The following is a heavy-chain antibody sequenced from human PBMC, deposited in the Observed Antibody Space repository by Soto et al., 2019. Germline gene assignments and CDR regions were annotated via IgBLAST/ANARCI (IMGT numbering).Heavy chain of an antibody. V-gene: IGHV3-53*01. CDR3: ARATSRTSTDFDY. CDR2: IYSGGST. D-gene: IGHD4-17*01. Sequence: SLRLSCAASGFTVSSNYMSWVRQAPGKGLEWVSVIYSGGSTYYADSVKGRFTISRDNSKNTLYLQMNSLRAEDTAVYYCARATSRTSTDFDYWGQGTLVTVSS. CDR1: GFTVSSNY. J-gene: IGHJ4*02.